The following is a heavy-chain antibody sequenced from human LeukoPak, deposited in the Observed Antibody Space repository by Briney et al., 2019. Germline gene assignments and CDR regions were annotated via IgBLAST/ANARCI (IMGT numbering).Heavy chain of an antibody. CDR2: IRFDGSTK. D-gene: IGHD3-16*01. J-gene: IGHJ4*02. Sequence: PGGSLRLSRAASGISLSTYGMHWVRQAPGKGLEWVAFIRFDGSTKNYADSVKGRFTISRDNSKNTLYLQMNSLRLEDTAVYFCAKDSFRGRYYFDYWGQGTLVTVSS. V-gene: IGHV3-30*02. CDR3: AKDSFRGRYYFDY. CDR1: GISLSTYG.